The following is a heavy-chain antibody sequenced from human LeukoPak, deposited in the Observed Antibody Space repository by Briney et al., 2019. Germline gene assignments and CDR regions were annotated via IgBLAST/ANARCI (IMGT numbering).Heavy chain of an antibody. CDR1: GDSIDSYF. J-gene: IGHJ4*02. Sequence: SETLSLTCTLSGDSIDSYFWTWIRQPRGKRPEWIGYMYTSRPANYNPSLKGRVTISGATSTNIFSLNVMSVTAADTAIYYCAALPYTSAWREYWGQGTLVTVSS. CDR2: MYTSRPA. V-gene: IGHV4-59*13. CDR3: AALPYTSAWREY.